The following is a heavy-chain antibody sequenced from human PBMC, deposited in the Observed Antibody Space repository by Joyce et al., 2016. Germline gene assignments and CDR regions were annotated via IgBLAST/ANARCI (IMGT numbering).Heavy chain of an antibody. Sequence: QVQLAESGGGVVQPGRSLRLSCAASGFTFSSYAMHWVRQAPGKRLGWVAVISYDGSNKNYADAVKGRFNISRDNSKNTLYLQMNSLRPEDTAVYYCARDSNSCSGSNCYFHLDYWGQGTLVTVSS. CDR3: ARDSNSCSGSNCYFHLDY. J-gene: IGHJ4*02. D-gene: IGHD2-15*01. CDR1: GFTFSSYA. V-gene: IGHV3-30*04. CDR2: ISYDGSNK.